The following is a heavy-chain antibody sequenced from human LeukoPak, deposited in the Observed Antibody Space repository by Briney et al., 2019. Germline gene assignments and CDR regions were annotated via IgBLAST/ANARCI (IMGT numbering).Heavy chain of an antibody. V-gene: IGHV4-30-4*01. J-gene: IGHJ4*02. CDR2: IYYRGST. D-gene: IGHD3-16*01. CDR3: ASRNGGDF. Sequence: PSETLSLTFTVSGGSLTSGDYYWSWIRQPPEKGLERIGYIYYRGSTHYNPSLKSRVTISMDTSRNQFSLKLSSVTAADTAVYFCASRNGGDFWGQGALVTVSS. CDR1: GGSLTSGDYY.